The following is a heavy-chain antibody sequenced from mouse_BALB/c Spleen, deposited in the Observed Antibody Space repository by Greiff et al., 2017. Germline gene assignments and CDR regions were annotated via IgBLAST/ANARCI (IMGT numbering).Heavy chain of an antibody. D-gene: IGHD2-3*01. V-gene: IGHV1-69*01. J-gene: IGHJ4*01. CDR3: ARWARCLLNALDY. CDR1: GYTFTDYW. Sequence: VQLQQPGAELVMPGASVKMSCKASGYTFTDYWMHWVKQRPGQGLEWIGAIDTTDSYTNYNQKFKGKATLTVDESSSTAYMHLSSLTSEDSAFYYCARWARCLLNALDYWGQGTLVTVSS. CDR2: IDTTDSYT.